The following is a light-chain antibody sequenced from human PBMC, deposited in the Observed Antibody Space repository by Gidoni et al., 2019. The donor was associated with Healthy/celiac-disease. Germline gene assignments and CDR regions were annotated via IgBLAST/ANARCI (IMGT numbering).Light chain of an antibody. J-gene: IGKJ1*01. V-gene: IGKV1-39*01. CDR2: AAS. CDR1: QSISSY. CDR3: QQSYSTPWT. Sequence: DIQMTKSPSSPSASVGDRVTITCRASQSISSYLNWYQQKPGKAPKLLIYAASSLQSGVPSRFSGSGSGTDFTLTISSLQPEDFATYYCQQSYSTPWTFGQGTKVEIK.